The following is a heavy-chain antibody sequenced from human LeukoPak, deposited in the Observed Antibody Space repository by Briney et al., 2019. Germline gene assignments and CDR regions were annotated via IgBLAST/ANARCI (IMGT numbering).Heavy chain of an antibody. CDR1: GGSISSSSYY. CDR2: IYYSGST. CDR3: ARLGSSNYIIDY. J-gene: IGHJ4*02. V-gene: IGHV4-39*01. Sequence: SETLSLTCTVSGGSISSSSYYWGWIRQPPGKGLEWIGSIYYSGSTYYNPSLKSRVTISVDTSKNQFSLKLSSVTAADTAVYYCARLGSSNYIIDYWGQGTLVTVSS. D-gene: IGHD6-13*01.